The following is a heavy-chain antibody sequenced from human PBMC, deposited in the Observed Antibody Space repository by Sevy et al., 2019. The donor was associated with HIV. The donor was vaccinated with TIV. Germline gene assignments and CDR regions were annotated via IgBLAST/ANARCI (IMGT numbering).Heavy chain of an antibody. CDR2: ISYDGSRK. V-gene: IGHV3-30*18. D-gene: IGHD2-15*01. Sequence: GGSLRLSCAASGFTFSDYGMHWVRQAPGKGLEWVAVISYDGSRKHYVESVKGRFSVSRDNSKNTQYLQMKSLRAEDTAVYYCAKLPFTHAGGPDFDYWGQGTLVTVSS. CDR3: AKLPFTHAGGPDFDY. J-gene: IGHJ4*02. CDR1: GFTFSDYG.